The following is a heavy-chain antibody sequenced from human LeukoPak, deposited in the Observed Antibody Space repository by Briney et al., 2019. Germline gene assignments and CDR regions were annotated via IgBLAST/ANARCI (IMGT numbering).Heavy chain of an antibody. Sequence: GGSLRLSCAASGFTFSSYAMSWVRQAPGKGLEWVSAISGSGGSTYYADSVKGRFTISRDNSKNTLYLQMNSLRAEDTAVYYCAKGPLVYDFWSGYPEYYFDYWGQGTLVTVSS. CDR1: GFTFSSYA. J-gene: IGHJ4*02. CDR2: ISGSGGST. CDR3: AKGPLVYDFWSGYPEYYFDY. D-gene: IGHD3-3*01. V-gene: IGHV3-23*01.